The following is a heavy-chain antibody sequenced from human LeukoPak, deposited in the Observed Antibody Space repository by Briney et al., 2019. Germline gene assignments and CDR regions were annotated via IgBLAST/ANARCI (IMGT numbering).Heavy chain of an antibody. D-gene: IGHD2-2*01. CDR3: ARGGGPYASTGFFAGPYDY. CDR2: LIPLFGTA. J-gene: IGHJ4*02. Sequence: GASVKVSCKASGDTFSTNVISWVRQAPGQGLEWMGGLIPLFGTAHYAQELQGRVTITTDGSTSTAYMVLSSLRSDDTAVYYCARGGGPYASTGFFAGPYDYWGQGTLVSVSS. CDR1: GDTFSTNV. V-gene: IGHV1-69*05.